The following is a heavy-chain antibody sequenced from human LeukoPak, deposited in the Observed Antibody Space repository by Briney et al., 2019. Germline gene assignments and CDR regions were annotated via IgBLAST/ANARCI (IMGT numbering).Heavy chain of an antibody. D-gene: IGHD1-26*01. J-gene: IGHJ3*02. Sequence: SETLSLTCTVSGGSISSYYWSWIRQPPGKGLEWIGYIYYSGSTNYNPSLKSRVTISVDTSKNQFSLKLSSVTAADTAVYYCAREGARVPGAFDIWGQGTMVTVSS. CDR2: IYYSGST. CDR3: AREGARVPGAFDI. CDR1: GGSISSYY. V-gene: IGHV4-59*01.